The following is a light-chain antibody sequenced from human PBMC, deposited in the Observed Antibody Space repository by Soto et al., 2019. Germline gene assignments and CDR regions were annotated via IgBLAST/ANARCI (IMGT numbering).Light chain of an antibody. V-gene: IGLV2-14*01. CDR2: EVS. J-gene: IGLJ2*01. Sequence: QSVLAQPASVSGSPGQSITISCTGTSSDVGGYNYVSWYQQHPGKAPKLMIYEVSNRPSGVSNRFSGSKSGNTASLTISGLQAEDEADYYCSSDTSTSAVLLGGGTK. CDR1: SSDVGGYNY. CDR3: SSDTSTSAVL.